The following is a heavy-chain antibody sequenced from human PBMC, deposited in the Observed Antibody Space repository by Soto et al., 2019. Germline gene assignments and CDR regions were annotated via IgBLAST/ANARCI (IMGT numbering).Heavy chain of an antibody. Sequence: PSETLSLTCGLSGSLPVGSLSTYFWTWIRQPPGKGLEWIGEINHSGSPNSSPSLRGRVTISLDTSKKQFSLNLSSVTAADTAVYFCARARFSQWSQDYYCLDVWGQGTTVTVSS. CDR1: GSLPVGSLSTYF. J-gene: IGHJ6*02. CDR2: INHSGSP. D-gene: IGHD3-3*01. CDR3: ARARFSQWSQDYYCLDV. V-gene: IGHV4-34*01.